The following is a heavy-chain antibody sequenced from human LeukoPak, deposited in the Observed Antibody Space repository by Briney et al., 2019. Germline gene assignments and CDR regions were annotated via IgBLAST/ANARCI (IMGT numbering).Heavy chain of an antibody. J-gene: IGHJ4*02. CDR1: GFTFSSYS. CDR2: ISGSGDTT. D-gene: IGHD1-26*01. Sequence: GGSLRLSCAASGFTFSSYSINWVRQAPGKGLEWVSFISGSGDTTYYADSVKGRFTISRDSSKNTLYLQMNSLRAEDTAVYYCAKSRGESRGASNYWGQGTLVTVSS. V-gene: IGHV3-23*01. CDR3: AKSRGESRGASNY.